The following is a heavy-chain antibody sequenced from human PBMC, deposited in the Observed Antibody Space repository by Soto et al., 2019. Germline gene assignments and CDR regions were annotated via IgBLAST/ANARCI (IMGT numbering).Heavy chain of an antibody. CDR1: GYSISSGYY. D-gene: IGHD5-18*01. CDR2: IYHSGST. J-gene: IGHJ4*02. V-gene: IGHV4-38-2*01. Sequence: KPSETLSLTCAVSGYSISSGYYWGWIRQPPGKGLEWIGSIYHSGSTYYNPSLKSRVTISVDTSKNQFSLKLSSVTAADTAVYYCARYVDTAMERAVDYWGQGTLVTVSS. CDR3: ARYVDTAMERAVDY.